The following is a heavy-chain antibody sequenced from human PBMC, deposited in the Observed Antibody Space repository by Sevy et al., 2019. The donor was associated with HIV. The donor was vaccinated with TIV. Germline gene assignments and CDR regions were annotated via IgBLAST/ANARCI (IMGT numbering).Heavy chain of an antibody. Sequence: SETLSLTCAVYGGSFSGYYWSWIRQPPGKGLEWIGEINHSGSTNYNPSLKSRVTISVDTSKNQFSLKLSSVTAADTAVYYCARVWTAVAGTGGIGYWGQGTLVTVSS. V-gene: IGHV4-34*01. CDR1: GGSFSGYY. CDR2: INHSGST. D-gene: IGHD6-19*01. CDR3: ARVWTAVAGTGGIGY. J-gene: IGHJ4*02.